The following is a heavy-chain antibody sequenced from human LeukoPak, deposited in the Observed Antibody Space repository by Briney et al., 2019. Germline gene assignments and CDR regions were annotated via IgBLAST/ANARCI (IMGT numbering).Heavy chain of an antibody. CDR3: ASVMEQPHSYYYIDV. CDR2: ISGSSSTI. CDR1: RFTFSFYS. D-gene: IGHD3-16*01. J-gene: IGHJ6*03. V-gene: IGHV3-48*04. Sequence: GGSLRLSCAASRFTFSFYSMNWIRQAPGKGLEWVSYISGSSSTILYADSVKGRFTISRDNAKNSLYVQMNRLRAEDTAVYYCASVMEQPHSYYYIDVWGKGTTVAVSS.